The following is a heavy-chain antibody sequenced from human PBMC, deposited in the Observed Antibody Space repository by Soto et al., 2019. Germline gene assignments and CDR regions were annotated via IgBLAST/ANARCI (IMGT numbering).Heavy chain of an antibody. Sequence: SETLSLTCAVSGGSISSGGYSWSWIRQPPGKGLEWIGYIYHSGSTYYNPSLKSRVTISVDTSKNQFSLKLSSVTAADTAVYYCARWDYGDGWFDPWGQGTLVTVSS. CDR1: GGSISSGGYS. D-gene: IGHD4-17*01. CDR3: ARWDYGDGWFDP. CDR2: IYHSGST. V-gene: IGHV4-30-2*02. J-gene: IGHJ5*02.